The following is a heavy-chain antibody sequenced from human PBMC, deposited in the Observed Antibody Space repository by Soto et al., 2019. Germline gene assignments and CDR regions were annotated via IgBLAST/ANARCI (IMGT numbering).Heavy chain of an antibody. V-gene: IGHV1-69*06. CDR1: GGTFSSYA. Sequence: QVQLVQSGAEVKKPGSSVKVSCKASGGTFSSYAISWVRQAPGQVLEWMGGIIPIFGTANYAQKFQGRVTITADKSTSTAYMELSSLRSEDTAVYYCVRAYYDILTGYYHYYFDYWGQGTLVTVSS. CDR3: VRAYYDILTGYYHYYFDY. J-gene: IGHJ4*02. D-gene: IGHD3-9*01. CDR2: IIPIFGTA.